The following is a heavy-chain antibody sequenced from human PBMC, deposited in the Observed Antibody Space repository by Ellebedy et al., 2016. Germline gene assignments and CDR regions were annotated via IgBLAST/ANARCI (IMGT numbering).Heavy chain of an antibody. CDR3: AREVIDTISTGWYLDL. CDR1: GFTFSRYD. J-gene: IGHJ2*01. CDR2: IGTIDDT. D-gene: IGHD1-14*01. V-gene: IGHV3-13*01. Sequence: GESLKISCAASGFTFSRYDMHWVRQATGKGLEWVSAIGTIDDTYYPDSVKGRFTISRENAKNSLYLQMNSLTAGDTAVYYCAREVIDTISTGWYLDLWGRGTLVTVSS.